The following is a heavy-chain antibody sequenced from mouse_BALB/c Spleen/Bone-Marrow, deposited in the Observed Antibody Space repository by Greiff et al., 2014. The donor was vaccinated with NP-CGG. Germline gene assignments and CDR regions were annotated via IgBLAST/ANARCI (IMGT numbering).Heavy chain of an antibody. CDR1: GFTFSSYG. CDR3: ARDGSSYEGNYFDY. D-gene: IGHD1-1*01. CDR2: IYSNGGST. V-gene: IGHV5-6-3*01. J-gene: IGHJ2*01. Sequence: EVKLMESGGGLVQPGGSLKLSCAASGFTFSSYGMSWVRQTPDKSLELVATIYSNGGSTYYPDSLRGRFTITRDNAKNTLYLQRSSLKSEDTAMYYCARDGSSYEGNYFDYWGQGTTLTVSS.